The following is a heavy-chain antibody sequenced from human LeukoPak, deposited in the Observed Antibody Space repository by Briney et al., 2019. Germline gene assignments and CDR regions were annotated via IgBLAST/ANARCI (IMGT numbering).Heavy chain of an antibody. CDR1: GFTFASYA. V-gene: IGHV3-23*01. CDR2: IAVGGGST. Sequence: GGSLRLSCAASGFTFASYAMSWVRQAPGKGLEWVSTIAVGGGSTFYADSVKGWFTISRDNSKNTLYLQVNSLRAEDTAVYYCARDSGSYRYYFDYWGQGTLVTVSS. CDR3: ARDSGSYRYYFDY. J-gene: IGHJ4*02. D-gene: IGHD1-26*01.